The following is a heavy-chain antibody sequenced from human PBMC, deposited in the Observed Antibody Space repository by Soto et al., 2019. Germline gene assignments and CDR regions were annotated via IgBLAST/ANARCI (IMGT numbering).Heavy chain of an antibody. D-gene: IGHD2-15*01. V-gene: IGHV3-11*01. CDR3: AGRGYNNFNY. CDR1: GFIFSDFH. J-gene: IGHJ4*02. CDR2: ISSRGDTI. Sequence: GGSLRLSCAASGFIFSDFHMTWIRQAPGKGLELVAYISSRGDTIYYADSVRGRITISRDNDKDSLFLQMSSLRVEDTAVYYCAGRGYNNFNYWGQGTPVTVSS.